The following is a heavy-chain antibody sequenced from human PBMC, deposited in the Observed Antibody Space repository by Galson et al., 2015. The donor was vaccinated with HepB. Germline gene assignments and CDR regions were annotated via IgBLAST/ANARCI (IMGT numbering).Heavy chain of an antibody. D-gene: IGHD3-22*01. Sequence: SVKVSCKASGGTFSSYTISWVRQAPGQGLEWMGRIIPILGIANYAQKFQGRVTITADKSTSTAYMELSSLRSEDTAVYYCASDSSGYSDDYWGQGTLVTVSS. CDR3: ASDSSGYSDDY. J-gene: IGHJ4*02. V-gene: IGHV1-69*02. CDR1: GGTFSSYT. CDR2: IIPILGIA.